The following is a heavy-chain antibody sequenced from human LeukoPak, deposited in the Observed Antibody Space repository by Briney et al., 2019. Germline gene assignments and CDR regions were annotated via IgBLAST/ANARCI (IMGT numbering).Heavy chain of an antibody. CDR1: GFTVSSNY. D-gene: IGHD3-22*01. V-gene: IGHV3-23*01. CDR3: TTEVGYYDSSGYYHFDY. J-gene: IGHJ4*02. Sequence: GGSLRLSCAASGFTVSSNYMSRVRQAPGKGLEWVSSISGSDGSSDGSTYYADSVKGRFTISRDNSKNTLYLQMNSLKTEDTAVYYCTTEVGYYDSSGYYHFDYWGQGTLVTVSS. CDR2: ISGSDGSSDGST.